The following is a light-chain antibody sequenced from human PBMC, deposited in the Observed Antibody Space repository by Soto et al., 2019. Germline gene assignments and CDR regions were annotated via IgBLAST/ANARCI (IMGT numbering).Light chain of an antibody. Sequence: DIQMTQSPSSLSASVGDRVTITCRASQSISSYLNWYQQKPGKAPKLLIYAASSLQSGVPSRFSGSGPGTDFTLTISSLQPEDFATYYCQQSYSTPITFGQGTRLEMK. CDR2: AAS. CDR3: QQSYSTPIT. CDR1: QSISSY. V-gene: IGKV1-39*01. J-gene: IGKJ5*01.